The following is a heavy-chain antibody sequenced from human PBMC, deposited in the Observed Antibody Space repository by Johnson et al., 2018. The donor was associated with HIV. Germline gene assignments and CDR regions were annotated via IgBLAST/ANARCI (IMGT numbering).Heavy chain of an antibody. CDR3: AKDTRMTTVTPGALNI. V-gene: IGHV3-43D*04. CDR1: GFTFDDYT. J-gene: IGHJ3*02. D-gene: IGHD4-11*01. Sequence: LVESGGVVVQPGGSLSLSCAASGFTFDDYTMHWVRQAPGKGLEWVSLISWDGGSTYYADSVKGRFTISRDNSKNSLYLQMNSLRVEDTALYYCAKDTRMTTVTPGALNIWGQGTMVTVSS. CDR2: ISWDGGST.